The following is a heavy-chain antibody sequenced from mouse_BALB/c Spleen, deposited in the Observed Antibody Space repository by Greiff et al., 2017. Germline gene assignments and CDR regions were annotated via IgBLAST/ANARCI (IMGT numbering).Heavy chain of an antibody. V-gene: IGHV5-17*02. D-gene: IGHD2-4*01. CDR3: ARDDYGTFFDY. CDR2: ISSGSSTI. J-gene: IGHJ2*01. Sequence: EVHLVESGGGLVQPGGSRKLSCAASGFTFSSFGMHWVRQAPEKGLEWVAYISSGSSTIYYADTVKGRFTISRDNPKNTLFLQMTSLRSEDTAMYYCARDDYGTFFDYWGQGTTLTVSS. CDR1: GFTFSSFG.